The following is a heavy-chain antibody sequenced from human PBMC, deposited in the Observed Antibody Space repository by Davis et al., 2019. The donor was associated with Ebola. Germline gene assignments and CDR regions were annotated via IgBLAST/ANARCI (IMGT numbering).Heavy chain of an antibody. J-gene: IGHJ6*02. V-gene: IGHV1-2*02. D-gene: IGHD3-10*01. Sequence: ALVKVSCKASGYTFTAYYIHWVRQAPGQGLEWMGWINPNTGGTNYAQHFQGRATMTRDTSISTAYVQLSSLRSEDTAVFYCVRGMARGDFGLDVWGQGTTVTVSS. CDR3: VRGMARGDFGLDV. CDR2: INPNTGGT. CDR1: GYTFTAYY.